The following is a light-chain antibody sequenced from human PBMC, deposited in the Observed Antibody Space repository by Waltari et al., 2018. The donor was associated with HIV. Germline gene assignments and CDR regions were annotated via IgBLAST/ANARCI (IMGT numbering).Light chain of an antibody. J-gene: IGLJ2*01. Sequence: QSALTQPPSASGSLGQSVTISCTGSSSDIGAYDFVSWFQQHPHSAPKLLLYEVTRRPATVAVRFSGSRAGNTAFLTVAGLQPDDEATYFCSSYGDSLKVLFGGGTNVTVL. V-gene: IGLV2-8*01. CDR1: SSDIGAYDF. CDR3: SSYGDSLKVL. CDR2: EVT.